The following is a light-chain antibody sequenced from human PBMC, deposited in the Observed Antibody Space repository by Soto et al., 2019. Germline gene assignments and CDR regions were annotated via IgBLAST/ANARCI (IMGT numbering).Light chain of an antibody. V-gene: IGLV3-21*04. J-gene: IGLJ2*01. CDR2: NEI. Sequence: SYELTQPPSVSVAPGKTATITCGGYNIGSKSVHWYQEKSGQAPVLVIYNEIDRPSGIPERFAGSNSGNTATLTISRVEAGDEADYYCHVWDSDRDHPVFGGGTKVTVL. CDR1: NIGSKS. CDR3: HVWDSDRDHPV.